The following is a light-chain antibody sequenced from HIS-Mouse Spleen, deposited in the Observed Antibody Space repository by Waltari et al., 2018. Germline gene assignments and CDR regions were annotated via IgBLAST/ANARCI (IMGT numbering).Light chain of an antibody. CDR3: QQYGSSPPLT. CDR2: GAS. CDR1: QSVSSSY. V-gene: IGKV3-20*01. Sequence: EIVLTQSPGTLSLSPGERATLPFRASQSVSSSYLAWYQQKPGQAPRLLIYGASSRATGIPDRFSGSGSGTDFTLTISRLEPEDFAVYYCQQYGSSPPLTFGGGTKVEIK. J-gene: IGKJ4*01.